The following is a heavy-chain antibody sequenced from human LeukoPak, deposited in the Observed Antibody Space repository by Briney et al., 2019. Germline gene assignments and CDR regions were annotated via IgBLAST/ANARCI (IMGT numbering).Heavy chain of an antibody. D-gene: IGHD2-21*02. Sequence: PSETLSLTCTVSGGSISSNYWSWTRQPPGKGLEWIGYIYHSGSINYNSSLKSRVTMSVDTSKNQFSLNLTSVIAADTAVYYCARVRGISYCGGDCYPRFDPWGQGTLVTVSS. CDR1: GGSISSNY. CDR2: IYHSGSI. CDR3: ARVRGISYCGGDCYPRFDP. V-gene: IGHV4-59*01. J-gene: IGHJ5*02.